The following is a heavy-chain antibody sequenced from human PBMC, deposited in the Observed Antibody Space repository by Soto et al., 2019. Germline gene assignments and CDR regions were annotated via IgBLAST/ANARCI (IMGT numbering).Heavy chain of an antibody. Sequence: GGSLRLSCAASGFTFSSYAMSWVRQAPGKGLEWVSAISGSGGSTYYADSVKGRFTISRDNSKNTLYLQMNSLRAEDTAVYYCAKKKVVGATHPDYFDYWGQGTLVTVSS. CDR2: ISGSGGST. CDR1: GFTFSSYA. D-gene: IGHD1-26*01. J-gene: IGHJ4*02. CDR3: AKKKVVGATHPDYFDY. V-gene: IGHV3-23*01.